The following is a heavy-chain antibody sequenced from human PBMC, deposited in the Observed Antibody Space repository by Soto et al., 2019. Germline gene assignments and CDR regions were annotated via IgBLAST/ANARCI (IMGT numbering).Heavy chain of an antibody. D-gene: IGHD6-13*01. CDR3: AKVKARIAAAGTLDY. V-gene: IGHV3-30*18. J-gene: IGHJ4*02. CDR1: GFTFSSYG. Sequence: GSLRLSCAASGFTFSSYGMHWVRQAPGKGLEWVAVISYDGSNKYYADSVKGRFTISRDNSKNTLYLQMNSLRAEDTAVYYCAKVKARIAAAGTLDYWGQGTLVTVSS. CDR2: ISYDGSNK.